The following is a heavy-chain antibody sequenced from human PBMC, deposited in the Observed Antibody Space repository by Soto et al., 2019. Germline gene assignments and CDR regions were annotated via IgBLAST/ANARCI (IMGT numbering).Heavy chain of an antibody. CDR3: AREAHCSGGSCYSDY. J-gene: IGHJ4*02. Sequence: GGSLRLSCVASGFTFSSYSMNWVRQAPGKGLEWVSSISSSSSYIYYADSVKGRFTISRDNAKNSLYLQMNSLRAEDTAVYYCAREAHCSGGSCYSDYWGQGTLVTVSS. CDR2: ISSSSSYI. D-gene: IGHD2-15*01. V-gene: IGHV3-21*01. CDR1: GFTFSSYS.